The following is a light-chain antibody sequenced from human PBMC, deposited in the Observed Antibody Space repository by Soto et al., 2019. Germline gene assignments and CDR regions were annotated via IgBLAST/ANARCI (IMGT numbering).Light chain of an antibody. Sequence: QLVLTQPPSVSAAPGQKVTISCSGSSSNIGSNSVSWYQQLPGTAPKLLIYDNNKRPSGIPDRFSGSKSGTSATLGITGLQTGDEADYYCGTWDSSLSVVVIGGGTKVTVL. J-gene: IGLJ2*01. CDR2: DNN. V-gene: IGLV1-51*01. CDR1: SSNIGSNS. CDR3: GTWDSSLSVVV.